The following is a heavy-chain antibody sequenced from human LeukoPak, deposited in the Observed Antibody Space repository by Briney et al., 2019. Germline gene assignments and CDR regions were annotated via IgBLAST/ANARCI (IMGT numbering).Heavy chain of an antibody. V-gene: IGHV4-4*02. CDR2: IYHSGST. CDR3: ARAGYYDSSGYYSFDY. Sequence: PSETLSLTCAVSGGSISSSNWWSWVRQPPGKGLEWIGEIYHSGSTNYNPSLKSRVTISVDKSKNQFSLKLTSVTAADTAAYYCARAGYYDSSGYYSFDYWGQGTLVTVSS. D-gene: IGHD3-22*01. CDR1: GGSISSSNW. J-gene: IGHJ4*02.